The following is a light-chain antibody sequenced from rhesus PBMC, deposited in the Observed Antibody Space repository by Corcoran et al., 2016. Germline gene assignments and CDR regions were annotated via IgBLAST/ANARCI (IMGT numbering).Light chain of an antibody. CDR3: QQRKNYPPT. Sequence: DIQLTQSPSSLSASVGDRVTITCRASQGIRNYLAWYPQKSGRAPKLLIADASTLPSGVQSRFSGSGSGTEFTLTISSLQPEDVATYDWQQRKNYPPTFGGVTKVEIK. V-gene: IGKV1-38*01. CDR2: DAS. J-gene: IGKJ4*01. CDR1: QGIRNY.